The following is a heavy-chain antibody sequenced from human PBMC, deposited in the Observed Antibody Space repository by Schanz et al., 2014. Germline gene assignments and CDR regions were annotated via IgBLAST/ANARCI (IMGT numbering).Heavy chain of an antibody. Sequence: VQLVESGGGVVQPGGSLRLSCASSGFSFTTYAMSWVRQAPGKGLEWVSSISSGGGSTYYADSVKGRFTISRDNSKSDRYLQMKNLKANNTAVYDAARDKYGSIASCYRAESEGIYYMDVWGKGTTVTVSS. V-gene: IGHV3-23*04. D-gene: IGHD3-16*02. CDR3: ARDKYGSIASCYRAESEGIYYMDV. J-gene: IGHJ6*03. CDR2: ISSGGGST. CDR1: GFSFTTYA.